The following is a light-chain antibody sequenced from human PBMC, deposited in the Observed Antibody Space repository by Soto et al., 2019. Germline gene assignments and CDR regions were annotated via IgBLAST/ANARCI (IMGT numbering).Light chain of an antibody. CDR2: EGS. Sequence: QSVLTQPASVSGSPGQSITISCTGTNSDVGSYNLVSWYQHHPGKAPKLMVYEGSRRPSGVSNRFSGSKSGNTASLTISGLQAEDEADYYCSSYTSSSSVVFGGGTKVTVL. J-gene: IGLJ2*01. CDR3: SSYTSSSSVV. CDR1: NSDVGSYNL. V-gene: IGLV2-14*02.